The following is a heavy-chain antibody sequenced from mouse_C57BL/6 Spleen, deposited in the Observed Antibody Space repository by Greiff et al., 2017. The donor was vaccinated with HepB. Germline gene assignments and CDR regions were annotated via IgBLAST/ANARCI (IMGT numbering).Heavy chain of an antibody. CDR1: GYTFTSYW. Sequence: QVQLQQPGAELVKPGASVKLSCKASGYTFTSYWMQWVKQRPGQGLEWIGEIDPSDSYTNYNQKFKGKATLTVDTSSSTAYMQLSSLTSEDSAVYYCARLITPAYWGQGTLVTVSA. CDR3: ARLITPAY. J-gene: IGHJ3*01. CDR2: IDPSDSYT. V-gene: IGHV1-50*01. D-gene: IGHD1-1*01.